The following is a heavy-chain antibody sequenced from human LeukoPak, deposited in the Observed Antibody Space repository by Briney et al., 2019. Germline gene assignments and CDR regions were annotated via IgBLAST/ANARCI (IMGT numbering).Heavy chain of an antibody. CDR1: GYTFTGYY. J-gene: IGHJ4*02. V-gene: IGHV1-2*06. Sequence: ASVKVSCKASGYTFTGYYMHWVRLAPGQGLEWMGRINPNSGGTNYAQKFQGRVTMTRDTSICTAYMELSRLRSDDTAVYYCATGNDKLMVYADSFDYWGQGTLVTVSS. CDR2: INPNSGGT. D-gene: IGHD2-8*01. CDR3: ATGNDKLMVYADSFDY.